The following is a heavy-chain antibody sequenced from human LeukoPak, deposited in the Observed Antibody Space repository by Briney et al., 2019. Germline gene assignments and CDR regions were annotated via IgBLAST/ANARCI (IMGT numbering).Heavy chain of an antibody. V-gene: IGHV1-2*02. CDR2: INPNSGGT. D-gene: IGHD1-1*01. CDR1: GYTFTGYY. Sequence: ASVKVSCRASGYTFTGYYMHWVRQAPGQGLEWMGWINPNSGGTNYAQKFQGRVTMTRDTSISTAYMELSRLRSDDTAVYYCARSGYNHGLYYFDLWGQGTLVTVSS. J-gene: IGHJ4*02. CDR3: ARSGYNHGLYYFDL.